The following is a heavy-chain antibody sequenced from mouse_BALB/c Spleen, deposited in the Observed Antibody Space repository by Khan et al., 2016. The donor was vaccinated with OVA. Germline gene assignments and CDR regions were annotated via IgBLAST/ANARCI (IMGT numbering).Heavy chain of an antibody. CDR2: INTYTGEP. J-gene: IGHJ1*01. CDR1: GYTFTNYG. CDR3: ARRKPYWYFDV. Sequence: QVQLKQSGPELKKPGETVKISCKASGYTFTNYGMNWVKQSPGKGLKWMGWINTYTGEPTYADDFKGRFAFSLETSATTAYLQINNLRNEDTATYFCARRKPYWYFDVWGAGTTVTVSS. V-gene: IGHV9-3-1*01.